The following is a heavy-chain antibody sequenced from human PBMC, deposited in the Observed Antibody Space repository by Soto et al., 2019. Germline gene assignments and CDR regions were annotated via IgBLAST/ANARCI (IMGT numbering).Heavy chain of an antibody. CDR1: GGTFSSYT. D-gene: IGHD3-22*01. CDR3: GRVTSDSSGYYKDRNDY. Sequence: ASVKVSCKASGGTFSSYTISWVRQAPGQGLEWMGRIIPILGIANYAQKFQGRVTITADKSTSTAYMELSSLRSEDTAVFFCGRVTSDSSGYYKDRNDYWGQGTLVTVSS. CDR2: IIPILGIA. J-gene: IGHJ4*02. V-gene: IGHV1-69*02.